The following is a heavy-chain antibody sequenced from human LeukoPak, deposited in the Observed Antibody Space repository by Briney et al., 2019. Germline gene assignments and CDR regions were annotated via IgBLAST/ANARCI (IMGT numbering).Heavy chain of an antibody. CDR1: GGSFSGYY. V-gene: IGHV4-34*01. Sequence: SETLSLTCAVYGGSFSGYYWSWIRQPPGKGLEWIGEINHSGSTNYNPSLKSRVTISVDTSKNQFSLKLSCVTAADTAVYYCATYNVLRYFDWLPRAPDAFDIWGQGTMVTVSS. CDR2: INHSGST. CDR3: ATYNVLRYFDWLPRAPDAFDI. D-gene: IGHD3-9*01. J-gene: IGHJ3*02.